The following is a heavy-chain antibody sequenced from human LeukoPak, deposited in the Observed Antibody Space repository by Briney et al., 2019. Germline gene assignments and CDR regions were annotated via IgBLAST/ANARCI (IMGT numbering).Heavy chain of an antibody. D-gene: IGHD1-26*01. CDR1: AFSFRDYN. Sequence: PGGSLRLSCAASAFSFRDYNMKWVRQAPGEGLEWVSSISCTGSYIYYADSVKGRFTISRDNAKNSLFLQLNSLRAEDTAVYYCARDPYSGTYSDYYYYYMDVWGKGTTVTVSS. CDR3: ARDPYSGTYSDYYYYYMDV. J-gene: IGHJ6*03. V-gene: IGHV3-21*01. CDR2: ISCTGSYI.